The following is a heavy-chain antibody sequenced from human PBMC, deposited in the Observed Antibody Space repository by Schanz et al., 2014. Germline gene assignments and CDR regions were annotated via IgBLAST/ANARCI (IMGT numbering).Heavy chain of an antibody. CDR1: GGTFSSYA. CDR3: AAGAYNWDYGGFDP. Sequence: QVQLVQSGAEVKKPGSSVKVSCKASGGTFSSYAISWVRQAPGQGLEWMGRIIPFLGIANYAQQFQGRVTIPADKSTITAYMELNYLKSEDTAVYYCAAGAYNWDYGGFDPWGQGSLVTVSS. V-gene: IGHV1-69*04. J-gene: IGHJ5*02. D-gene: IGHD1-7*01. CDR2: IIPFLGIA.